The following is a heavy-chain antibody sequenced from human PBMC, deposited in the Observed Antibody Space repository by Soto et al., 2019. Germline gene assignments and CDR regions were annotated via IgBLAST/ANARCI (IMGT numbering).Heavy chain of an antibody. CDR3: TTLDIVVVPAAIVDDGMDV. CDR1: GFTFSNAW. V-gene: IGHV3-73*01. D-gene: IGHD2-2*02. Sequence: EVQLVESGGGLVKPGGSLRLSCAASGFTFSNAWMSWVRQAPGKGLEWVGRIKSKANSYATAYAASVKGRFTISRDDSKNTAYLQMNSLKTEDTAVYYCTTLDIVVVPAAIVDDGMDVWGQGTTVTVSS. CDR2: IKSKANSYAT. J-gene: IGHJ6*02.